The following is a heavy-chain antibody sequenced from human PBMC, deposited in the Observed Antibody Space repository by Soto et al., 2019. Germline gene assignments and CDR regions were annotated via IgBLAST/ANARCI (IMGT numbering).Heavy chain of an antibody. Sequence: SETLSLTCTVSGGSISSSSYYWGWIRQPPGKGLEWIGYIYHSGSTYYNPSLKSRVTISVDRSKNQFSLKLSSVTAAETAVYYCARHSYYSNPLRFDPWGQGTLVTVSS. V-gene: IGHV4-39*01. CDR2: IYHSGST. CDR1: GGSISSSSYY. D-gene: IGHD4-4*01. J-gene: IGHJ5*02. CDR3: ARHSYYSNPLRFDP.